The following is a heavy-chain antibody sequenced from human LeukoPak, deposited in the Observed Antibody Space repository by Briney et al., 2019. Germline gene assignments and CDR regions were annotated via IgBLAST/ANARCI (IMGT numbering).Heavy chain of an antibody. CDR2: ISGSGGST. CDR3: AKDHEGDTAMVLDY. V-gene: IGHV3-23*01. Sequence: GGSPRLSCAASGFTFSSYAMSWVRQAPGKGLEWVSAISGSGGSTYYADSVKGRFTISRDNYKNTLYLQMNSLRAEDTAVYYCAKDHEGDTAMVLDYRGQGTLVTVSS. J-gene: IGHJ4*02. CDR1: GFTFSSYA. D-gene: IGHD5-18*01.